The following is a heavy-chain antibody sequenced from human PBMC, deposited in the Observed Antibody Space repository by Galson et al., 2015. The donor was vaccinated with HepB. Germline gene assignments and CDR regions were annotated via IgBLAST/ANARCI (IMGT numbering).Heavy chain of an antibody. Sequence: SLRLSCAASGFTFSSYAMNWVRQAPGKGLEWVSAISGSGGTTYYADSVKGRFTISRDNSKNTLYLQMNSLRAEDTAVYYCAKPHIVVVTHFGMDVWGQGTTVTVSS. D-gene: IGHD2-21*02. CDR1: GFTFSSYA. J-gene: IGHJ6*02. CDR2: ISGSGGTT. V-gene: IGHV3-23*01. CDR3: AKPHIVVVTHFGMDV.